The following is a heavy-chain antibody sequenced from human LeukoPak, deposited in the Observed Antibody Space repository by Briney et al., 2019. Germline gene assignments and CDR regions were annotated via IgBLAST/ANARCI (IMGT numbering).Heavy chain of an antibody. D-gene: IGHD3-16*01. Sequence: GGSLRLSCEVSGLTFSTYWMTWVRQAPGKGLEWVASINQNGREKYYVDSVKGRFTISRDNAKDLLYLRMNSLRDEDTAVYYCARSLGDDWGQGTLVTVSS. CDR3: ARSLGDD. CDR2: INQNGREK. CDR1: GLTFSTYW. J-gene: IGHJ4*02. V-gene: IGHV3-7*01.